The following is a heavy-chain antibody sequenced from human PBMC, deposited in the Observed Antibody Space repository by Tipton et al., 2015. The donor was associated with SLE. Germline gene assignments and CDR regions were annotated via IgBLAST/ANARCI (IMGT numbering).Heavy chain of an antibody. Sequence: TLSLTCTVSGGSISRSAGYWGWTRQPPGKGLEWIGSVYHTGSAYYNPSLKSRLSISLDKSRNQFTLKLTSMTAADTAVYYCARDECDLTTGVSWRQGPLVTVSS. D-gene: IGHD4-11*01. V-gene: IGHV4-39*06. CDR3: ARDECDLTTGVS. CDR2: VYHTGSA. J-gene: IGHJ5*02. CDR1: GGSISRSAGY.